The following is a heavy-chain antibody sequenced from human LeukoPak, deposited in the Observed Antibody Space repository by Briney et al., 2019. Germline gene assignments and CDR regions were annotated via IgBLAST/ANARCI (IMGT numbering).Heavy chain of an antibody. CDR1: GGSFSGYY. Sequence: PSETLSLTCAVYGGSFSGYYWSWIRQPPGKGLEWIGEINHSGSTNYDPSLKSRVTISVDTSKNQFSLKLSSVTAADTAVYYCARTSPTTLTRALDYWGQGTLVTVSS. J-gene: IGHJ4*02. D-gene: IGHD4-17*01. CDR3: ARTSPTTLTRALDY. V-gene: IGHV4-34*01. CDR2: INHSGST.